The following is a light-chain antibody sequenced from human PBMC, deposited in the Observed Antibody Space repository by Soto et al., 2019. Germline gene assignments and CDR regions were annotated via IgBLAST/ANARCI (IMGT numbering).Light chain of an antibody. CDR1: QSVFSS. V-gene: IGKV3-15*01. J-gene: IGKJ4*02. Sequence: EIVMTQSPATLSVSPGERVTLSCRASQSVFSSLAWYQQKPGQAPRLLIYGAATRTIGIPARFSSSGSGTEFTLTISSLQSEDFAVYYCQQYHSWPVFGRGTKVEIK. CDR2: GAA. CDR3: QQYHSWPV.